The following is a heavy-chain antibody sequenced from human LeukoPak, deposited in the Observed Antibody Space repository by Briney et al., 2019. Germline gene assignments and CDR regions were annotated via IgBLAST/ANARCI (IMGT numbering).Heavy chain of an antibody. CDR2: INHSGST. CDR1: GGSFSGYY. V-gene: IGHV4-34*01. D-gene: IGHD3-10*01. Sequence: SETLSLTCAVYGGSFSGYYWSWIRQPPGKGLEWIGEINHSGSTNYNPSLKSRVTISVDTSKNQFSLKLSSVTAADTAVYYCARWRVRSSRTYYYMDVWGKGTTVTVSS. J-gene: IGHJ6*03. CDR3: ARWRVRSSRTYYYMDV.